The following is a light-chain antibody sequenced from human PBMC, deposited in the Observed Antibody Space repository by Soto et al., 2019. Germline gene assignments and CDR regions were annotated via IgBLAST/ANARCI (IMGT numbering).Light chain of an antibody. CDR3: QQYNNWPPWT. CDR1: QSVSSSY. J-gene: IGKJ1*01. Sequence: MTQSPSTLSLSPGERAALSCRASQSVSSSYLAWYQQKPGQAPRLLIYGASTRDTGVPARFTGSGSGTEFTLTISSLQSEDFAVYFCQQYNNWPPWTFGQGTKVDI. V-gene: IGKV3-15*01. CDR2: GAS.